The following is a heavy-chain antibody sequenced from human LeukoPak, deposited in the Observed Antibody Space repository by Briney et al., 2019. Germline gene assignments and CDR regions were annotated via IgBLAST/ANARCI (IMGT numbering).Heavy chain of an antibody. CDR3: ARGLDYGDYFDY. J-gene: IGHJ4*02. V-gene: IGHV3-48*02. CDR1: GFAFSTYS. CDR2: IRSSSSTI. Sequence: PGGSLRLSCAASGFAFSTYSMNWVRQAPGKGLEWVSYIRSSSSTIYYADSVKGRFTISRDNAKNSLYLQMNSLRDEDTAVYYCARGLDYGDYFDYWGQGTLVTVSS. D-gene: IGHD4-17*01.